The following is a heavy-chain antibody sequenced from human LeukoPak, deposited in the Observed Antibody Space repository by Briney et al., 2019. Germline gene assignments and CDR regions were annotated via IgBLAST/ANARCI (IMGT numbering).Heavy chain of an antibody. CDR1: GGTFSSYA. Sequence: EASVKVSCKASGGTFSSYAISWVRQAPGQGLEWMGWINPNSGGTNYAQKFQGRVTMTRDTSISTAYMELSRLRSDDTAVYYCARDNLSSGWPYWGQGTLVTVSS. CDR2: INPNSGGT. J-gene: IGHJ4*02. CDR3: ARDNLSSGWPY. V-gene: IGHV1-2*02. D-gene: IGHD6-19*01.